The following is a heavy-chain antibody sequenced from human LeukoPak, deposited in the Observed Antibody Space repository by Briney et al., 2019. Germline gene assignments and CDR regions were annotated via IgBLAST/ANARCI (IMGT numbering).Heavy chain of an antibody. J-gene: IGHJ4*02. V-gene: IGHV4-4*07. CDR2: SHTSENA. CDR3: AASAVLGRYHY. D-gene: IGHD1-26*01. CDR1: CGSVRSYS. Sequence: SQTLSLTCTVSCGSVRSYSWSWNRQPAGGGLEWVGHSHTSENANYHPSLKSRVTMSLATSRKPFSPRLSAVSAADTPVDYCAASAVLGRYHYWGGGSLVSVFS.